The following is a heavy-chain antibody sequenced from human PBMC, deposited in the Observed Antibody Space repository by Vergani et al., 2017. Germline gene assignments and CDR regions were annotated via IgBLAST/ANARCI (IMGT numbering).Heavy chain of an antibody. J-gene: IGHJ4*02. CDR1: GFTFSDYY. Sequence: AASGFTFSDYYMSWIRQASGKGREWVSYMSSSSSYTKYADSVKGRFTISRENAKNSLYLQMNSLRAEDTAVYYCARAPGSSSWYFPGNGLFDYWGQGTLVTVSS. V-gene: IGHV3-11*05. CDR2: MSSSSSYT. D-gene: IGHD6-13*01. CDR3: ARAPGSSSWYFPGNGLFDY.